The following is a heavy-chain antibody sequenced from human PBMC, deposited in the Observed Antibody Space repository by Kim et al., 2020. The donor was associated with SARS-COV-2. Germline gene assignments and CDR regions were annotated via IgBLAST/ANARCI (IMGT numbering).Heavy chain of an antibody. Sequence: SETLSLTCTVSVGSISSYYWSWIRQPPGKGLEWIGYIYYSGSTNYNPSLKSRVTISVDTSKNQFSLKLSSVTAADTAVYYCARDREGYSSGWYVDYWGQGTLVTVSS. D-gene: IGHD6-19*01. CDR1: VGSISSYY. J-gene: IGHJ4*02. CDR3: ARDREGYSSGWYVDY. V-gene: IGHV4-59*01. CDR2: IYYSGST.